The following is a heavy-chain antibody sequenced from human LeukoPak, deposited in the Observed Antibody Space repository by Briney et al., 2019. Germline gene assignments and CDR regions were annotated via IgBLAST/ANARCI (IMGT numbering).Heavy chain of an antibody. Sequence: SQTLSLTCTVSGGSISSGDYYWSWIRQPPGKGLEWIGYIYYSGNTNYNPSLKSRVTVSIDTSQNQFSLKLSSVTAAGTAMYYCARNTYFDYWGQGTLVTVSS. J-gene: IGHJ4*02. V-gene: IGHV4-61*08. CDR3: ARNTYFDY. CDR2: IYYSGNT. CDR1: GGSISSGDYY.